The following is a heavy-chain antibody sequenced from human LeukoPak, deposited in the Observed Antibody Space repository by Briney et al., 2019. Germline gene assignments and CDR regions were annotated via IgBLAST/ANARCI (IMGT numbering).Heavy chain of an antibody. CDR3: AKYRITMIVVVIXXXFDY. Sequence: GGSLRLSCAASGFTFSSYAMSWVRQAPGKGLEWVSAISGSGGSTYYADSVKGRFTISRDNSKNTLYLQMNSLRAEDTAVYYCAKYRITMIVVVIXXXFDYWGQGTLVTVSS. CDR1: GFTFSSYA. V-gene: IGHV3-23*01. CDR2: ISGSGGST. D-gene: IGHD3-22*01. J-gene: IGHJ4*02.